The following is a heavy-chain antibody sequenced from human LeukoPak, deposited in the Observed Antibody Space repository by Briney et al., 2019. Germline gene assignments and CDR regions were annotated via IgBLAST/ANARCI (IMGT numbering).Heavy chain of an antibody. CDR2: IYTSGST. CDR3: ARAEVGLAAAATDAFDI. CDR1: GGSISSYC. V-gene: IGHV4-4*07. Sequence: SETLSLTCTVSGGSISSYCWSWIRQPAGKGLEWIGRIYTSGSTNYNPSLKSRVTMSVDTSKNQFPLKLSSVTAADTAVYYCARAEVGLAAAATDAFDIWGQGTMVTVSS. J-gene: IGHJ3*02. D-gene: IGHD6-13*01.